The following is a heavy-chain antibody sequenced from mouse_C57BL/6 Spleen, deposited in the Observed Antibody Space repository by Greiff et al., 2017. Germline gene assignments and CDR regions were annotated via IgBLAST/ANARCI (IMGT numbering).Heavy chain of an antibody. D-gene: IGHD1-1*01. J-gene: IGHJ1*03. CDR3: TRSHYYGSSYGYWYFDV. V-gene: IGHV1-15*01. Sequence: LVESGAELVRPGASVTLSCKASGYTFTDYEMHWVKQTPVHGLEWIGAIDPETGGTAYNQKFKGKAILTADKSSSTAYMELRSLTSEDSAVYYCTRSHYYGSSYGYWYFDVWGTGTTVTVSS. CDR2: IDPETGGT. CDR1: GYTFTDYE.